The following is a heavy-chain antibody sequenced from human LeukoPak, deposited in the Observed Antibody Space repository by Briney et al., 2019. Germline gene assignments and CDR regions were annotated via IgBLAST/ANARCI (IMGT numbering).Heavy chain of an antibody. Sequence: ASVKVSCKVSGYTLTELSMHWVRQAPGKGLEWMGGFDPEDGETIYTQKFQGRVTMTEDTSTDTAYMELSSLRSEDTAVYYCARGPDYSTYSGSYCLDYWGQGTLVTVSS. CDR3: ARGPDYSTYSGSYCLDY. CDR1: GYTLTELS. CDR2: FDPEDGET. V-gene: IGHV1-24*01. J-gene: IGHJ4*02. D-gene: IGHD1-26*01.